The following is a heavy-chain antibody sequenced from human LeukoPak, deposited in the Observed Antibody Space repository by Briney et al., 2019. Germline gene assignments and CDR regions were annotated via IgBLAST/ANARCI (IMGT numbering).Heavy chain of an antibody. CDR3: ARAIHISGYSSGWYGYYFDY. Sequence: SETLSLTCTVSGGSVSSGSYYWSWIRQPPGKGLEWIGYIYYSGSTNYNPSLKSRVTISVDTSKNQFSLKLSSVTAADTAVYYCARAIHISGYSSGWYGYYFDYWGQGTLVTVSS. J-gene: IGHJ4*02. V-gene: IGHV4-61*01. CDR1: GGSVSSGSYY. CDR2: IYYSGST. D-gene: IGHD6-19*01.